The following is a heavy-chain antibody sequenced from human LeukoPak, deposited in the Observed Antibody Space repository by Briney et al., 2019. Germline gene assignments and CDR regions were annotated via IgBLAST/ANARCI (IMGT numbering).Heavy chain of an antibody. Sequence: PGRSLRLSCAASGFTFSSYAMHWVRQAPGKGLEWVAVISYDGSNKYYADSVKGRFTISRDNSKNTLYLQMNSLRAEDTAVYYCARWKGELSSYDYWGQGTLVTVSS. CDR3: ARWKGELSSYDY. CDR1: GFTFSSYA. CDR2: ISYDGSNK. D-gene: IGHD3-16*02. J-gene: IGHJ4*02. V-gene: IGHV3-30*14.